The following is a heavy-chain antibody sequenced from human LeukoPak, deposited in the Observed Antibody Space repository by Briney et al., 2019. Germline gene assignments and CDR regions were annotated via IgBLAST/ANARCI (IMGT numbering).Heavy chain of an antibody. CDR3: ARDKPGRYSSSSPAEYFQH. CDR1: GFTFSSYS. D-gene: IGHD6-6*01. V-gene: IGHV3-21*01. J-gene: IGHJ1*01. Sequence: GGSLRLSCAASGFTFSSYSMNWVRQAPGKGLEWVSSISSSSSYIYYADSVKGRFTISRDNAKNSLYLQMNSLRAEDTAVYYCARDKPGRYSSSSPAEYFQHWGQGTLVTVSS. CDR2: ISSSSSYI.